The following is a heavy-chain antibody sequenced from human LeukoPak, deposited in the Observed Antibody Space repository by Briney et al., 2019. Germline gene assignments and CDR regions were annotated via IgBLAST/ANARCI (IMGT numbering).Heavy chain of an antibody. J-gene: IGHJ6*02. CDR1: GYSFTSYW. Sequence: GESLKISCKGSGYSFTSYWISWVRQMPGKGLEWMGRIDPSDSYTNYSPSFQGHVTISADKSTSTAYLQWGSLKASDTAMYYCATRVAAAGMYYYYYGMDVWGQGTTVTVSS. V-gene: IGHV5-10-1*01. CDR3: ATRVAAAGMYYYYYGMDV. D-gene: IGHD6-13*01. CDR2: IDPSDSYT.